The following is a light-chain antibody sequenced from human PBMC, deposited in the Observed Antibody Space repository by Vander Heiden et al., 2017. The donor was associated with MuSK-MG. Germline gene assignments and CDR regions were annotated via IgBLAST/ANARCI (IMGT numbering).Light chain of an antibody. CDR3: QVWDSSSEVV. J-gene: IGLJ2*01. V-gene: IGLV3-21*04. CDR1: NIGSKS. Sequence: SYVLTQPPSVSVAPGKTARITCGGNNIGSKSVHWYQQKPGQAPVLGIYYDSDRPSGIPERFSGSNSGNTATLTISRVEAGDEADYYCQVWDSSSEVVFGGGTKLTVL. CDR2: YDS.